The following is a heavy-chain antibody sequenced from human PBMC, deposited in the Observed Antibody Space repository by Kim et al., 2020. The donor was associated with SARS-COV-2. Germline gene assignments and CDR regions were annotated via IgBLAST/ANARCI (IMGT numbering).Heavy chain of an antibody. CDR2: IKQDGSEK. J-gene: IGHJ6*02. CDR3: ARDLSAALYYYYGMDV. D-gene: IGHD6-6*01. V-gene: IGHV3-7*01. CDR1: GFTFSSYW. Sequence: GGSLRLSCAASGFTFSSYWMSWVRQAPGKGLEWVANIKQDGSEKYYVDSVKGRFTISRDNAKNSLYLQMNSLRAEDTAVYYCARDLSAALYYYYGMDVWGQGTTVTVSS.